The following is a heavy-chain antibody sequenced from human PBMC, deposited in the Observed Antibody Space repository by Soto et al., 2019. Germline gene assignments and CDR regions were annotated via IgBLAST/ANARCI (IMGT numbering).Heavy chain of an antibody. Sequence: QVQLVQSGAEVKKPGASVKVSCKASGYTFTGYYMHWVRQAPGQGLEGMGWINPNSGGTNYAQKFQGRVTMTRDTSISTAYMELSRLRSDDTAVYYCARGTYYDFWSGYYRFDYWGQGTLVTVSS. D-gene: IGHD3-3*01. J-gene: IGHJ4*02. V-gene: IGHV1-2*02. CDR1: GYTFTGYY. CDR2: INPNSGGT. CDR3: ARGTYYDFWSGYYRFDY.